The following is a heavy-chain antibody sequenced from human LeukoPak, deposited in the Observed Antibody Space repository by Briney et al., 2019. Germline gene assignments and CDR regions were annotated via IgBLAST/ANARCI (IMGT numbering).Heavy chain of an antibody. Sequence: GGSLRLSCAASGFTFSSYAMHWVRQAPGKGLEWVAVISYDGSNKYYADSVKGRFTISRDNSKNTLYLQMNSLRAEDTALYYCAKDARTTVVNWYFDLWGRGTLVTVSS. V-gene: IGHV3-30*04. CDR1: GFTFSSYA. CDR2: ISYDGSNK. J-gene: IGHJ2*01. D-gene: IGHD4-23*01. CDR3: AKDARTTVVNWYFDL.